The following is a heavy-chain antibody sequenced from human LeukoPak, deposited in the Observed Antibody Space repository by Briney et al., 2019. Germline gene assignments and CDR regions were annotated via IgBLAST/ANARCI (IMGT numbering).Heavy chain of an antibody. CDR3: ARETYYYDSSGSDY. D-gene: IGHD3-22*01. CDR1: GGSISSGDYY. V-gene: IGHV4-30-4*01. Sequence: SETLSLTCTVSGGSISSGDYYWSWIRQPPGKGLEWIGYIHYSGSTYYNPSLKSRVTISVDTSKNQFSLKLSSVTAADTAVYYCARETYYYDSSGSDYWGQGTLVTVPS. CDR2: IHYSGST. J-gene: IGHJ4*02.